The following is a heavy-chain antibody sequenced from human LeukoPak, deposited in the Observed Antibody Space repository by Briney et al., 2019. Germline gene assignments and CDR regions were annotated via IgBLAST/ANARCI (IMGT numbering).Heavy chain of an antibody. Sequence: ASVEVSCKASGYTFTSYGISWLRQAPGQGLEWIGWISAYNGNTNYGHNFRGRVTMTTDASTTTAYMELRSLTSDDTAVYYCARDDRTGSWSWFDPWGQGTLVIVSS. CDR1: GYTFTSYG. V-gene: IGHV1-18*01. CDR2: ISAYNGNT. D-gene: IGHD6-13*01. J-gene: IGHJ5*02. CDR3: ARDDRTGSWSWFDP.